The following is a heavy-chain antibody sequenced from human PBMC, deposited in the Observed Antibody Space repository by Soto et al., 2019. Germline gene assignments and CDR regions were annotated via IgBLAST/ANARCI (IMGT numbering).Heavy chain of an antibody. Sequence: QVQLVESGGGVVQPGRSLRLSCAASGFTFSSYGMHWVRQAPGKGLEWVAVISYDGSNKYYADSVKGRFTISRDNSKNTLYLQMNSLRAEDTAVYYCAKDSAAVDTAFDYWGQGTLVTVSS. J-gene: IGHJ4*02. CDR1: GFTFSSYG. CDR3: AKDSAAVDTAFDY. CDR2: ISYDGSNK. V-gene: IGHV3-30*18. D-gene: IGHD5-18*01.